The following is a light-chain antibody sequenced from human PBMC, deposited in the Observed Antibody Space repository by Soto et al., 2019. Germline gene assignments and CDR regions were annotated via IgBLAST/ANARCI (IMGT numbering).Light chain of an antibody. CDR2: DVS. V-gene: IGLV2-14*03. CDR1: SSDVGGYNY. J-gene: IGLJ1*01. CDR3: SSYTSSSTLRV. Sequence: QSALTQPGSVSGSPGQSITISCTGTSSDVGGYNYVSWYQQHPGKAPKLMIYDVSNRPSGVSNRFSGSKSGNTASLTIFGLQAEDEADYYCSSYTSSSTLRVFGSGTKLTVL.